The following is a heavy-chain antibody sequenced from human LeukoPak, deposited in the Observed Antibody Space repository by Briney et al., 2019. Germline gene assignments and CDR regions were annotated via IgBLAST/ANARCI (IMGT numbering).Heavy chain of an antibody. V-gene: IGHV1-69*04. J-gene: IGHJ4*02. D-gene: IGHD3-10*01. CDR3: ARAPARQDYYGSGSPSGDFDY. CDR2: IIPILGIA. CDR1: GGTFSSYA. Sequence: ASVKVSCKASGGTFSSYAISWVRQAPGQGLEWMGRIIPILGIANYAQKFQGRVTITADKSTSTAYMELSSLRSEDTAVYYCARAPARQDYYGSGSPSGDFDYWGQGTLVTVSS.